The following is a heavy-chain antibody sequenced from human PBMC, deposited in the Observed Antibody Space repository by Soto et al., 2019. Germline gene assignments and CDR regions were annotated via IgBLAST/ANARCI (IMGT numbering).Heavy chain of an antibody. CDR3: ARLYWSYYASSGYLDQ. J-gene: IGHJ4*01. V-gene: IGHV4-30-4*01. D-gene: IGHD3-22*01. CDR1: NGSISNGDYY. Sequence: SETLSLTCTVSNGSISNGDYYWIWVRQSPGKGLESIGYIYFTGTTYYNPSLQSRLSISVDRSKNQMSLRLTSVTAADTAVYYCARLYWSYYASSGYLDQWGHGTLVTVSS. CDR2: IYFTGTT.